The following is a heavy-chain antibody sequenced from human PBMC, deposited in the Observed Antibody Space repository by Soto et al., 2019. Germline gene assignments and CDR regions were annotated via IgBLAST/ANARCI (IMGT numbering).Heavy chain of an antibody. D-gene: IGHD3-22*01. CDR1: GFTFSSYA. Sequence: PGGSLRLSCAASGFTFSSYAMSWVRQAPGKGLEWVSAISGSGGSTYYADSVKGRFTISRDNSKNTLYLQMNSLRAEDTAVYYCANPLFLPHSSGYYHWGQGTLVTVSS. CDR2: ISGSGGST. V-gene: IGHV3-23*01. CDR3: ANPLFLPHSSGYYH. J-gene: IGHJ5*02.